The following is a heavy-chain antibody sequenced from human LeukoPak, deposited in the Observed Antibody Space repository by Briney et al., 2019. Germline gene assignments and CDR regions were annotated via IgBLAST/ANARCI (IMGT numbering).Heavy chain of an antibody. CDR1: GGTFSSYA. D-gene: IGHD6-13*01. J-gene: IGHJ6*03. Sequence: ASVKVSCKASGGTFSSYAISWVRQAPGQGLEWMGGIIPIFGTANYAQKFQGRVTITTDESKSTAYMELSSLRSEDTAVYYCARGVRSSSWYSYYYYYYYMDVWGKGTTVTVSS. CDR3: ARGVRSSSWYSYYYYYYYMDV. CDR2: IIPIFGTA. V-gene: IGHV1-69*05.